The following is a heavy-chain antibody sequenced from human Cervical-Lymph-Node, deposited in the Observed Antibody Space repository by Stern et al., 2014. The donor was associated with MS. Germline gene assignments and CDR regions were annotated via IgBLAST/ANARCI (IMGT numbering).Heavy chain of an antibody. Sequence: VQLEESGPGLVKPSQTLSLTCTVSGDSIGSGTYYWSWIRQPAGQGLEWIGLISSGGTTNYNPSLNSRVTMPMDTPKAKSPLKLSLGTAADTAVYYCARDLVVTPYNWFDPWGQGTLVIVSA. CDR2: ISSGGTT. CDR3: ARDLVVTPYNWFDP. D-gene: IGHD4-23*01. V-gene: IGHV4-61*02. J-gene: IGHJ5*02. CDR1: GDSIGSGTYY.